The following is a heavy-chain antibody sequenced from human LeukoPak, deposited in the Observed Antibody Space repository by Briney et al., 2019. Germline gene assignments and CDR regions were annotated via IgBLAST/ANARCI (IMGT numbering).Heavy chain of an antibody. J-gene: IGHJ4*02. D-gene: IGHD1-7*01. Sequence: GGSLRPSCAASGFTFSSYSMNWVRQAPGKGLEWVSYISSSSSTIYYADSVKGRFTISRDNAKNSLYLQMNSLRAEDTAVYYCARGRWNSYVGYWGQGTLVTVSS. CDR2: ISSSSSTI. CDR3: ARGRWNSYVGY. CDR1: GFTFSSYS. V-gene: IGHV3-48*04.